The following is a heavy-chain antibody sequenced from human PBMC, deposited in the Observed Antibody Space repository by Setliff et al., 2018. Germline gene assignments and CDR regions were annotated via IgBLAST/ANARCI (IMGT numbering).Heavy chain of an antibody. D-gene: IGHD3-10*01. CDR2: ISWDGGST. CDR1: GFTFDDYT. CDR3: ARAPGYGSGSYYKYGMDV. V-gene: IGHV3-43*01. Sequence: PGGSLRLSCAASGFTFDDYTMHWVRQAPGKGLEWVSLISWDGGSTYYADSVKGRFTISRDNSKNSLYLQMNSLRSEDTAVYYCARAPGYGSGSYYKYGMDVWGQGTTVTVSS. J-gene: IGHJ6*02.